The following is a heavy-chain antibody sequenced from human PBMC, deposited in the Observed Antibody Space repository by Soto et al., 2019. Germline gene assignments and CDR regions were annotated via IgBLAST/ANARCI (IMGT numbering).Heavy chain of an antibody. CDR3: ARHGRLDIVAAGSFDY. V-gene: IGHV4-39*01. D-gene: IGHD5-12*01. CDR2: IYYSGST. J-gene: IGHJ4*02. Sequence: SETLSLTCTVSGGSISSSSYYWGWIRQPPGKGLEWIGSIYYSGSTYYNPSLKSRVTISVDTSKNQFSLKLSCVTAADTAVYYCARHGRLDIVAAGSFDYWGQGTQDTVSS. CDR1: GGSISSSSYY.